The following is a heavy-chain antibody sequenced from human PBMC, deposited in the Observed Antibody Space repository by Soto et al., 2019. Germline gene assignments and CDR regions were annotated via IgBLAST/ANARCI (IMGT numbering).Heavy chain of an antibody. D-gene: IGHD3-22*01. CDR2: ISGSGSSI. CDR3: ACPLVVPGHNRFDP. Sequence: GGSLRLSCATSGFTFSNYGMTWVRQAPGKGLEWVSGISGSGSSIYYADSVKGRFTISRDNSKNTLFLQMNSLRAEDTAVYHCACPLVVPGHNRFDPWGQGTLVTVSS. CDR1: GFTFSNYG. V-gene: IGHV3-23*01. J-gene: IGHJ5*02.